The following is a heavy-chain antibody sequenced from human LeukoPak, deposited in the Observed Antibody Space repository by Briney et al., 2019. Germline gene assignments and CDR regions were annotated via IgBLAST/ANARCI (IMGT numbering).Heavy chain of an antibody. J-gene: IGHJ3*02. V-gene: IGHV3-23*01. CDR2: ISGSGGST. CDR1: GFTFSSYA. Sequence: GGSLRLSCAASGFTFSSYAMSWVRQAPGKGLEWVSAISGSGGSTYYADSVKGRFTISRDNSKNTLYLQMNRLRAEDTAVYYCAKVLVYDRSGDDAFDIWGQGTMVTVSS. D-gene: IGHD3-22*01. CDR3: AKVLVYDRSGDDAFDI.